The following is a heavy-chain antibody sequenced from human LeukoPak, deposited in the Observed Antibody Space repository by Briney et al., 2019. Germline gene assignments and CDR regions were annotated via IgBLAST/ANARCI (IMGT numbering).Heavy chain of an antibody. J-gene: IGHJ4*02. CDR3: GRDWELRFHQGGLDY. V-gene: IGHV1-69*06. D-gene: IGHD3-3*01. CDR2: IIPIFGTV. Sequence: SVKVSCKASGGTFSSYAISWVRQAPGLGLEWMGGIIPIFGTVNYAQKFQGRVTITADKSTSTAYMELSSLTSEDTAVYYCGRDWELRFHQGGLDYWGQGALVTVSS. CDR1: GGTFSSYA.